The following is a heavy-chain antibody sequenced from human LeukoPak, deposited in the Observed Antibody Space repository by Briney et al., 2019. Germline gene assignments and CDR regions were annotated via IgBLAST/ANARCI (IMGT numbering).Heavy chain of an antibody. V-gene: IGHV3-69-1*01. D-gene: IGHD3-3*01. CDR2: ISRENFI. Sequence: GGSLRLSCAASGFTFSDYAMTWVRQAPGKGLEWISTISRENFIYSADSMRVRFTVSRDNAENSVYLQMNRLRGEDTAMYYCARDFSEWSRDYWGEGTVVTVSS. CDR1: GFTFSDYA. CDR3: ARDFSEWSRDY. J-gene: IGHJ4*02.